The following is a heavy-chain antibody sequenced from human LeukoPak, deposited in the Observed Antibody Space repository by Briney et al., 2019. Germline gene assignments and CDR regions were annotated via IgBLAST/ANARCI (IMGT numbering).Heavy chain of an antibody. J-gene: IGHJ1*01. CDR1: GFTFSSYG. CDR2: IRYDGSNT. D-gene: IGHD2-15*01. V-gene: IGHV3-30*02. CDR3: ARPLAASAEYFQH. Sequence: GGSLRLSCAASGFTFSSYGMHWVRQAPGKGLEWVAFIRYDGSNTHYADSVKGRFTISRDNSKNTLYLQMNSLRAEDTAVYYCARPLAASAEYFQHWGQGTLVTVSS.